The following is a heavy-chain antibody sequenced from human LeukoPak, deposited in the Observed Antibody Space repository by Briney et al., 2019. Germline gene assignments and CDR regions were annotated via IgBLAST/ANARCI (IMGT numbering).Heavy chain of an antibody. CDR3: ARFSPYSSSSGGAY. CDR2: IYPDSGNT. V-gene: IGHV1-2*02. CDR1: GYTFTAYY. J-gene: IGHJ4*02. Sequence: ASVKVSCKASGYTFTAYYMHWVRQAPGQGLEWMGRIYPDSGNTDYAQNFHGRVTMTRDTSVSTAYMELSRLRSDDTAVYFCARFSPYSSSSGGAYWGQGTLVTVPS. D-gene: IGHD6-6*01.